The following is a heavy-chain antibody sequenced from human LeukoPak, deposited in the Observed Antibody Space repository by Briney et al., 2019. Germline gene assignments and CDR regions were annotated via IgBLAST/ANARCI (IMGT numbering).Heavy chain of an antibody. CDR1: GFTLKTHA. D-gene: IGHD3-22*01. J-gene: IGHJ6*02. V-gene: IGHV3-23*01. CDR3: AKRLKRNYYYHYAMDV. Sequence: PGGSLRLSCAASGFTLKTHAMSWVRQPPGKGLEWVSRIDDSGVIRSYADSVKGRFTISRDNSKMTLTLQMNSLRAEDTAVYYCAKRLKRNYYYHYAMDVWGQGTTVTVSS. CDR2: IDDSGVIR.